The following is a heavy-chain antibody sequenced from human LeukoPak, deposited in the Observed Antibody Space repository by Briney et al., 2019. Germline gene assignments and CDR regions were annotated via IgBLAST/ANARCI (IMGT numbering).Heavy chain of an antibody. Sequence: GGSLRLSCAASGFTFDDYAMHWVRQAPGKGLEWVSGISWNSGSIGYADSVKGRFTISRDNAKNSLYLQMNSLRAEDTALYYCAKRGASGNSSGWYYFDYWGQGTLVTVSS. D-gene: IGHD6-19*01. CDR2: ISWNSGSI. J-gene: IGHJ4*02. CDR1: GFTFDDYA. V-gene: IGHV3-9*01. CDR3: AKRGASGNSSGWYYFDY.